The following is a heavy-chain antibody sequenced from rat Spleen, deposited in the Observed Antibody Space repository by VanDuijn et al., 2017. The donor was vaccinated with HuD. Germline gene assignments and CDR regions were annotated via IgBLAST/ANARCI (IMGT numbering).Heavy chain of an antibody. Sequence: EVKLVESGGGLVQPGRSLKVSCAASGFNFNDYWMAWVRQAPGKGLEWVGEINKDSNTINYTPSLKDKFTISRDNAHNTLYLQMSRLGSEDTAIYYCARQWFDYWGQGVMVTVSS. V-gene: IGHV4-2*01. D-gene: IGHD1-1*01. J-gene: IGHJ2*01. CDR1: GFNFNDYW. CDR2: INKDSNTI. CDR3: ARQWFDY.